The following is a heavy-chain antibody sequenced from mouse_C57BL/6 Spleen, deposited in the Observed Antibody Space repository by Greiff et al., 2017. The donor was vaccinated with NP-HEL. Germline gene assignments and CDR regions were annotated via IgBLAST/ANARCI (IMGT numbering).Heavy chain of an antibody. J-gene: IGHJ2*01. D-gene: IGHD2-4*01. CDR1: GYTFTSYG. V-gene: IGHV1-81*01. Sequence: QVQLQQSGAELARPGASVKLSCKASGYTFTSYGISWVKQRTGQGLEWIGEIYPRSGNTYYNEKFKGKATLTADKSSSTAYMELRSLTSEDSAVYFCARRYDYDDALHFDYWGQGTTLTVSS. CDR2: IYPRSGNT. CDR3: ARRYDYDDALHFDY.